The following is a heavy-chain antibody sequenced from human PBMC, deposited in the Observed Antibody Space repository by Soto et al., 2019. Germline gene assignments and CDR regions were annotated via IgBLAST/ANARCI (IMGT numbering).Heavy chain of an antibody. J-gene: IGHJ6*02. CDR2: ISSSSSTI. Sequence: EVQLVESRGGVVQPGGSLRLSCAASGFTFSSYSMNWVRQAPGKGLEWVSYISSSSSTIYYADSVKGRFTISRDNAKNSLYPQVNSLRAEDTAVYYCARDWLYYYYYGMDVWGQGTTVTVSS. CDR3: ARDWLYYYYYGMDV. CDR1: GFTFSSYS. D-gene: IGHD5-12*01. V-gene: IGHV3-48*01.